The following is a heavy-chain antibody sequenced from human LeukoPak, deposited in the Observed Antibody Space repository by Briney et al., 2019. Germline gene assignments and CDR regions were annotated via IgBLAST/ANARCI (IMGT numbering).Heavy chain of an antibody. J-gene: IGHJ3*02. CDR1: GFTFSDSA. CDR2: IRGKTNNYAT. D-gene: IGHD6-13*01. Sequence: GGSLRLSCAASGFTFSDSAMHWVRQASGKGLEWVGRIRGKTNNYATAYAASVQGRITISRDNSKNTVYLQVNTLQTEDAAVYYCTSASSSPDAFDIWGQGTMVTVSS. CDR3: TSASSSPDAFDI. V-gene: IGHV3-73*01.